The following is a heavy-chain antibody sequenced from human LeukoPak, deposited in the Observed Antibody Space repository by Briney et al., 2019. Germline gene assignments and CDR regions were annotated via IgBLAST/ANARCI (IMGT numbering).Heavy chain of an antibody. J-gene: IGHJ4*02. CDR1: GFTFSSYA. Sequence: GGSLRLSCAASGFTFSSYAMSWVRQAPGKGLEWVSAISGSGGSTNYADSVKGRFTIFRDNSQNTLYLQMNDLRAEDTAVYYCAKTLSYSSGWVYWGQGALVTVSS. CDR2: ISGSGGST. V-gene: IGHV3-23*01. D-gene: IGHD6-19*01. CDR3: AKTLSYSSGWVY.